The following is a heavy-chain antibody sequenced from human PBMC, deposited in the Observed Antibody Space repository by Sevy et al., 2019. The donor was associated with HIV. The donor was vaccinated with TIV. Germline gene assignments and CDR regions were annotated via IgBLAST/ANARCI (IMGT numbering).Heavy chain of an antibody. Sequence: GGSLRLSCVASGFTLSSHNMNWVRQAAGKGLEWVSSISTSSNDIYYADSVRGRFTISRDNARNSLYLQMNTLRAEDTAVYYCARVVAYCSGGTCFPGYYYGMDVWGQGTMVTVS. D-gene: IGHD2-15*01. CDR2: ISTSSNDI. J-gene: IGHJ6*02. V-gene: IGHV3-21*01. CDR3: ARVVAYCSGGTCFPGYYYGMDV. CDR1: GFTLSSHN.